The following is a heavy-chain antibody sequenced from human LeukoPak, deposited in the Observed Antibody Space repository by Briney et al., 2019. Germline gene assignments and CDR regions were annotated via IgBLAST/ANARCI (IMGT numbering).Heavy chain of an antibody. CDR3: ARSPMVRGVIFDY. J-gene: IGHJ4*02. CDR1: GFTVSSNY. CDR2: IYSGGST. Sequence: GGSLRLSCAASGFTVSSNYMSWFRQAPGKGLEWVSVIYSGGSTYYADSVKGRFTISRDNSKNTLYLQMNSLRAEDTAVYYCARSPMVRGVIFDYWGQGTLVTVSS. V-gene: IGHV3-53*01. D-gene: IGHD3-10*01.